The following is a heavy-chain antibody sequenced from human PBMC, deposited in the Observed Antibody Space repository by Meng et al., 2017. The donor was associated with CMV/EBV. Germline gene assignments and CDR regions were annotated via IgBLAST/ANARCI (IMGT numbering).Heavy chain of an antibody. Sequence: SVKVSCKASGGTFSSYAISWVRQAPGQGLEWMGGIIPIFGTANYAQKFQGRVTITTDASTSTAYMELSSLRSEDTAVYYCARQDTARDTTNYYYYYGMDVWGQGTTVTVSS. CDR1: GGTFSSYA. CDR2: IIPIFGTA. J-gene: IGHJ6*02. V-gene: IGHV1-69*05. CDR3: ARQDTARDTTNYYYYYGMDV. D-gene: IGHD5-18*01.